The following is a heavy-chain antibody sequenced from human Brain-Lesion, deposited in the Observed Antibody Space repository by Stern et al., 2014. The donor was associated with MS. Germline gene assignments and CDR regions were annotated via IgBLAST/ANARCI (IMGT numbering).Heavy chain of an antibody. V-gene: IGHV4-61*02. J-gene: IGHJ6*02. CDR3: ARGRVVPGFQYYATDV. Sequence: VQLVESGPGLVKPSQTLSLSCTVSGGSISSGGYYWSWIRQPAGKGLEWIGRIFNSGSTSYNPSLKSRVPISIDPPKNQFPLRLNSMTAADTAVYYCARGRVVPGFQYYATDVWGQGTTVIVSS. CDR1: GGSISSGGYY. D-gene: IGHD2-2*01. CDR2: IFNSGST.